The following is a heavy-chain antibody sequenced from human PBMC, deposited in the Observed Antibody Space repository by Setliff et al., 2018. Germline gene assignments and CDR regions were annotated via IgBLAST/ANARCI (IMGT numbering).Heavy chain of an antibody. CDR1: GFTFSSYG. V-gene: IGHV3-30*02. D-gene: IGHD3-10*01. J-gene: IGHJ6*02. CDR3: AKEDSYYYGSGSYYNDRYYYYGMDV. CDR2: IRYDGSNK. Sequence: GGSLRLSCAASGFTFSSYGMHWVRQAPGKGLEWVAFIRYDGSNKYYADSVKGRFTTSRDNSKNTLYLQMNSLRAEDTAVYYCAKEDSYYYGSGSYYNDRYYYYGMDVWGQGTTVTVSS.